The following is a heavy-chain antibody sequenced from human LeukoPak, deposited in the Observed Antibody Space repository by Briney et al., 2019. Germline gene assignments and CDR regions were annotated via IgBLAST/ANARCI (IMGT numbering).Heavy chain of an antibody. CDR3: ARTTTTFDD. CDR2: VSDTGST. D-gene: IGHD4-11*01. V-gene: IGHV4-59*01. CDR1: GGSINSYY. Sequence: PSETLSLTCTVSGGSINSYYWSWIRQPPGKGLEWIGYVSDTGSTNYNPSLKSRVTISVDTSKNQFYLKLTSVTAADTAVYYCARTTTTFDDWGDGTLVTVSS. J-gene: IGHJ4*01.